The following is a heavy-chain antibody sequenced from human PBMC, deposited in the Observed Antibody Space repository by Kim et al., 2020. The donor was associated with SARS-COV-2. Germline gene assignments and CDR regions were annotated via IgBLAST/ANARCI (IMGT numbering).Heavy chain of an antibody. CDR2: ISYDGSNK. CDR1: GFTFSSYA. D-gene: IGHD6-13*01. V-gene: IGHV3-30*04. Sequence: GGSLRLSCAASGFTFSSYAMHWVRQAPGKGLEWVAVISYDGSNKYYADSVKGRFTISRDNSKNTLYLQMNSLRAEDTAVYYCARAPYSSSWYVLSYYGMDVWGQGTTVTVSS. J-gene: IGHJ6*02. CDR3: ARAPYSSSWYVLSYYGMDV.